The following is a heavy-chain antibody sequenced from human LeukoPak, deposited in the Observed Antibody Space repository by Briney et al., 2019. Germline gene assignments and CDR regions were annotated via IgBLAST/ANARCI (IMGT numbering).Heavy chain of an antibody. V-gene: IGHV1-2*02. CDR3: ARDYVGMSTIRDFGC. Sequence: GASVKVSCKASEYTFSDYYIHWVRQAPGQGLEWMGWINPNSGGTKYAQKFHGRVTMTRDTSISTAYMELSRLRGDDTAVYYCARDYVGMSTIRDFGCWGQGTLVTVSS. CDR1: EYTFSDYY. D-gene: IGHD5-24*01. J-gene: IGHJ4*02. CDR2: INPNSGGT.